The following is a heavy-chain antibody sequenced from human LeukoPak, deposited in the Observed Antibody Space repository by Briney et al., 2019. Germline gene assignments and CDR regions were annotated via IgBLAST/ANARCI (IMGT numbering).Heavy chain of an antibody. V-gene: IGHV3-66*04. CDR2: IYSGGST. D-gene: IGHD1-26*01. CDR3: ARRGSAKAFDY. CDR1: GLTVSSNY. Sequence: GGSLRLSCAVFGLTVSSNYMTWVRQAPGKGLEWVSVIYSGGSTYYADSVKGRFTISRDDSKNTLYLQMNSLRAEDTAVYYCARRGSAKAFDYWGQGTLVTVSS. J-gene: IGHJ4*02.